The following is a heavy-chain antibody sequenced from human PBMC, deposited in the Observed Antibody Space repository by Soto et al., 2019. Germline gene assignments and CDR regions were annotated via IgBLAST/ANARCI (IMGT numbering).Heavy chain of an antibody. CDR2: IYPGDSDT. CDR1: GCSFISYW. Sequence: PGESLKISCKGSGCSFISYWIGWVRQMPGKGLEWMGIIYPGDSDTRYSPSFQGQVTISADKSISTAYLQWSSLKASDTAMYYCARHASTQWLVRGMDVWGQGTTVTVSS. CDR3: ARHASTQWLVRGMDV. V-gene: IGHV5-51*01. J-gene: IGHJ6*02. D-gene: IGHD6-19*01.